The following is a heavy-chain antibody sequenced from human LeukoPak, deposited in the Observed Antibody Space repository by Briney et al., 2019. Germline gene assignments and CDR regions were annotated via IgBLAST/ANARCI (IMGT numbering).Heavy chain of an antibody. V-gene: IGHV3-33*01. D-gene: IGHD1-14*01. CDR2: IAYDGSRA. CDR1: GFSFGRYG. J-gene: IGHJ4*02. Sequence: GGSVTLSYPGSGFSFGRYGLQGFDQTAGKGVEWVAVIAYDGSRAFYADSVKGRFTISRDNSKNTMSVQMDDLRAEDTAVYYCTRYNNDHFDYWGQGTLVTVSS. CDR3: TRYNNDHFDY.